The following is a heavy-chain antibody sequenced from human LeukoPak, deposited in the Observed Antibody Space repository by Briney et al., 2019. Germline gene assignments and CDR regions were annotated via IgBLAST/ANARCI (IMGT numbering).Heavy chain of an antibody. CDR3: ARDVIVGARNFDY. CDR1: GYTFTSYA. J-gene: IGHJ4*02. V-gene: IGHV1-2*06. D-gene: IGHD1-26*01. Sequence: ASVNVSCRASGYTFTSYAMHWVRQAPGQRLEWMGRINPNSGGTNYAQKFQDRVTMTRDTSISTAYMELSRLRSDDTAVYYCARDVIVGARNFDYWGQGTLVTVSS. CDR2: INPNSGGT.